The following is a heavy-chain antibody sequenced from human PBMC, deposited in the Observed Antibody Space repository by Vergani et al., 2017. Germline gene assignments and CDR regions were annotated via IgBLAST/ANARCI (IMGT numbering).Heavy chain of an antibody. CDR3: ANANPRNSGYDYLYYYHAMDV. CDR1: GFTFNHYA. V-gene: IGHV3-23*01. CDR2: ISGSGGST. D-gene: IGHD5-12*01. J-gene: IGHJ6*02. Sequence: EVQLLESGGDLVQPGGSLRLSCAASGFTFNHYAMNWVRQAPGKGLEWVSGISGSGGSTYYARSVKGRFTISRDISKNTLYLQMNSLSAGDTAVYYCANANPRNSGYDYLYYYHAMDVWGQGTTVTVSS.